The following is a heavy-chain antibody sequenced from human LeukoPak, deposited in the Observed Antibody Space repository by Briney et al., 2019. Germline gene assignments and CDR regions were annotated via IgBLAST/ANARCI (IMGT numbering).Heavy chain of an antibody. CDR2: IDSSGST. V-gene: IGHV4-59*11. J-gene: IGHJ5*02. Sequence: PSETLSLTCTVSGGSISAHYWGWIRQPPRKELQWIGYIDSSGSTEYDPSLESRVTISLDTSKNQVSLNLNSVTAADTAIYFCARGHYDLAPWGQGILVTVSS. D-gene: IGHD4-17*01. CDR3: ARGHYDLAP. CDR1: GGSISAHY.